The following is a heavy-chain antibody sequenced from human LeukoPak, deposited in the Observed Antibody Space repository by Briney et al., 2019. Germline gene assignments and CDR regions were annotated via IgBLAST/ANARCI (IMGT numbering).Heavy chain of an antibody. V-gene: IGHV1-2*02. CDR3: ARGTVAAAYYYYYYMDV. CDR1: GYTFTSYY. J-gene: IGHJ6*03. Sequence: EASVKVSCKASGYTFTSYYMHWVRQAPGQGLEWMGWINPNSGGTNYAQKFQGRVTMTRDTSISTAYMELSRLRSDDTAVYYCARGTVAAAYYYYYYMDVWGKGTTVTISS. CDR2: INPNSGGT. D-gene: IGHD6-13*01.